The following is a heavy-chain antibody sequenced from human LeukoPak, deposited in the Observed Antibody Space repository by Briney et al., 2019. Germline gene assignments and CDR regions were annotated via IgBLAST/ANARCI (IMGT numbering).Heavy chain of an antibody. Sequence: GGSLRLSCAASGFTLSSYWMSWVRQAPGKGLEGVANIKQEGTDKYYVDSVKGRFTISRDNSKNTLYLQINNLRPEDTAVYFCTKDANTYYDFWSGYPHYYFGMDVWGQGTTVIVSS. D-gene: IGHD3-3*01. J-gene: IGHJ6*02. CDR1: GFTLSSYW. CDR3: TKDANTYYDFWSGYPHYYFGMDV. CDR2: IKQEGTDK. V-gene: IGHV3-7*01.